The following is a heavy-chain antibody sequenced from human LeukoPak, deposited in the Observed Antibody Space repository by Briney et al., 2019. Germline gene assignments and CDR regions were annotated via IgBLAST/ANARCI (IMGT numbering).Heavy chain of an antibody. J-gene: IGHJ4*02. D-gene: IGHD6-19*01. CDR1: GFTFSTYA. CDR3: ASYSSLDY. CDR2: IGGGGGGT. V-gene: IGHV3-23*01. Sequence: GGSLRLSCAASGFTFSTYAMSWVRQAPGKGLEWVSTIGGGGGGTYYADSVKGRFTISRDNAKNTLYLQMNSLRAEDTAVYYCASYSSLDYWGQGALVTVSS.